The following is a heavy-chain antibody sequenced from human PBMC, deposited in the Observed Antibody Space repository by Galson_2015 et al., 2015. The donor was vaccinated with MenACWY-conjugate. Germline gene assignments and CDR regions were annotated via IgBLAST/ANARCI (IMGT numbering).Heavy chain of an antibody. CDR1: GFTFDDYP. J-gene: IGHJ4*02. CDR3: AKDYSSGYYYGEFDY. Sequence: SLRLSCAASGFTFDDYPMHWVRQAPGKGLEWVSLISWDGGSTYYADSVKGRFTISRDNSKNSLYLQMNSLRTEDTALYYCAKDYSSGYYYGEFDYWGQGTLVTVSS. V-gene: IGHV3-43*01. CDR2: ISWDGGST. D-gene: IGHD3-22*01.